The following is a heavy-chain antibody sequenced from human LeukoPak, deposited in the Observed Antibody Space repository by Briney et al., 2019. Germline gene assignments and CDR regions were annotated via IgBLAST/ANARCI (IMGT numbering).Heavy chain of an antibody. CDR1: GYTFTSYG. J-gene: IGHJ4*02. D-gene: IGHD3-22*01. Sequence: ASVKVSCKASGYTFTSYGISWVRQAPGQGLEWMGWISAYNGNTNYAQKLQGRVTMTTDTSTSTAYMELRSLRSDDTAVYYCARDSYYYHSSDYYFFFDYWGQGTLVTVSS. V-gene: IGHV1-18*01. CDR2: ISAYNGNT. CDR3: ARDSYYYHSSDYYFFFDY.